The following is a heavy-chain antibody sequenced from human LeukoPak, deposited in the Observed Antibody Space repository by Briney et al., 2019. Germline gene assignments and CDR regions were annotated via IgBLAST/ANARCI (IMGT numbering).Heavy chain of an antibody. CDR3: ASLDY. CDR2: IKQDGSEK. J-gene: IGHJ4*02. CDR1: GFTFSSSW. Sequence: GGSLRLSCAASGFTFSSSWMNWVRQALGKGLEWVANIKQDGSEKYYVDSVKGRFTISRDNAKNSLYLQMNTLRAEDTAVYYCASLDYWGQGTLVTVSS. V-gene: IGHV3-7*01.